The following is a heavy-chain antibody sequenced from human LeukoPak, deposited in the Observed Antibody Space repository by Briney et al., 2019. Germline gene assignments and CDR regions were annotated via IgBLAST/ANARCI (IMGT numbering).Heavy chain of an antibody. Sequence: GGSLRLSCAASGFTFSDYYMSWVRQAPGKGLEWVSVIYSGGSTYYADSVKGRFTISRDNSKNTLYLQMNSLRAEDTAVYYCARDEWELLLSYWGQGTLVTVSS. CDR2: IYSGGST. J-gene: IGHJ4*02. CDR3: ARDEWELLLSY. V-gene: IGHV3-66*02. D-gene: IGHD1-26*01. CDR1: GFTFSDYY.